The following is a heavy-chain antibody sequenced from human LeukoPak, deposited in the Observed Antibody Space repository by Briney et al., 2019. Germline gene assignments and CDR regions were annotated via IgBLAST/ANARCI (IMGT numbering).Heavy chain of an antibody. V-gene: IGHV4-59*01. Sequence: SETLSLTCSVSGGSISSDYWTWLRQPPGKGLEWIGYVSYSGTSNYNPSLQSRVSISLDTSKTHFSLRLTSVTAADTAMYYCARGKKGFGDVWADYYYYYYMDVWGKGTTVTVSS. CDR2: VSYSGTS. D-gene: IGHD3-10*01. CDR1: GGSISSDY. J-gene: IGHJ6*03. CDR3: ARGKKGFGDVWADYYYYYYMDV.